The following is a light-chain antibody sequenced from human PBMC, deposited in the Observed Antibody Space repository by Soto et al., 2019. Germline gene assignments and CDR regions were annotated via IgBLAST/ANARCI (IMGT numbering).Light chain of an antibody. CDR1: SSNIGSNY. Sequence: SVLTHPPSASGTPWQRVTISCSGSSSNIGSNYVYWYQQLPGTAPKLLIYSNNQRPSGVPDRFSGSKSGTSASLAISGLRSEDEADYYCAAWDDSLSGFYVFVTGTKVTVL. CDR3: AAWDDSLSGFYV. V-gene: IGLV1-47*02. J-gene: IGLJ1*01. CDR2: SNN.